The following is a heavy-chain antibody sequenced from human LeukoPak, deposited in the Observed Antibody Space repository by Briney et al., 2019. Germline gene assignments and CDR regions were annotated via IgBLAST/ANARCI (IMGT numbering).Heavy chain of an antibody. CDR3: ARTTYDSSGYYLGDY. J-gene: IGHJ4*02. CDR1: GYTFTSYY. D-gene: IGHD3-22*01. V-gene: IGHV1-46*01. CDR2: INPSGGST. Sequence: SVKVSCKASGYTFTSYYMHWVRQAPGQGLEWMGIINPSGGSTNYAQKFQGRVTITADESTSTAYMELSSLRSEDTAVYYCARTTYDSSGYYLGDYWGQGTLVTVSS.